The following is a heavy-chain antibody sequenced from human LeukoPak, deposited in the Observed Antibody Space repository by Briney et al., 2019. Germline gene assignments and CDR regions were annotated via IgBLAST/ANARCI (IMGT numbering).Heavy chain of an antibody. CDR1: GYTFTNYY. V-gene: IGHV1-46*03. CDR3: ARDNSRNSWGWWFDP. D-gene: IGHD4-23*01. J-gene: IGHJ5*02. CDR2: INPSGDTT. Sequence: ASVNVSCKAAGYTFTNYYMHWVRQAPGQGLEWMGIINPSGDTTSYAQKFQGRVTMTRDTSTSTVYMELTSLISEYTAVYYCARDNSRNSWGWWFDPWGQGTLVTVSS.